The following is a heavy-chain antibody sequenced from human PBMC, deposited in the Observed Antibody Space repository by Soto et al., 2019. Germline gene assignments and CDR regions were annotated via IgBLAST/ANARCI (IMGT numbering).Heavy chain of an antibody. CDR2: ISYDGSNK. V-gene: IGHV3-30-3*01. CDR3: ARATPNCTNGVCYYNWFDP. D-gene: IGHD2-8*01. J-gene: IGHJ5*02. Sequence: GGSLRLSCAASGFTFSSYAMHWVRQAPGKGLEWVAVISYDGSNKYYADSVKGRFTISRDNSKNTLYLQMNSLRAEDTAVYYCARATPNCTNGVCYYNWFDPWGQGTLVTVSS. CDR1: GFTFSSYA.